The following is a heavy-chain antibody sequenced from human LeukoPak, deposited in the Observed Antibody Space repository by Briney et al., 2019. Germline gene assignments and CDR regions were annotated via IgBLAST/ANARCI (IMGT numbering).Heavy chain of an antibody. J-gene: IGHJ3*02. CDR1: GGSISSYY. CDR3: ARQPPATAAFDI. Sequence: SETLSLTCTVSGGSISSYYWSWIRQPPGKGLEWIGYIYYTGGETNYNPSLKSRLTLSVDTSKNQFSLILTSVTAADTAVYYCARQPPATAAFDIWDQGTMVTVSS. D-gene: IGHD5-18*01. CDR2: IYYTGGET. V-gene: IGHV4-59*08.